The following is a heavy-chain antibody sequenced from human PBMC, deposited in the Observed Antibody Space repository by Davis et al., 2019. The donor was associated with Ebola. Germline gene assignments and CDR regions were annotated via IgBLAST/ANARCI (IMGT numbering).Heavy chain of an antibody. D-gene: IGHD3-16*01. CDR2: IGVNAVET. Sequence: GESLKISCAASGFTFSDYPMTWIRQSSGKGLEWVSTIGVNAVETFYADSVKGRFTISRDNSKNTVYLQMNSLRAEDTAVYYCAKDIRGRPFCDAFDIWGQGTMVTVSS. J-gene: IGHJ3*02. CDR1: GFTFSDYP. CDR3: AKDIRGRPFCDAFDI. V-gene: IGHV3-23*01.